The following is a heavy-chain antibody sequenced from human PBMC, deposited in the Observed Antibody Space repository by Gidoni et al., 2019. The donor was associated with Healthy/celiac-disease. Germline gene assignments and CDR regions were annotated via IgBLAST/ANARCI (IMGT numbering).Heavy chain of an antibody. Sequence: EVQLLESGGGLVQPGGSLRLSCAASGFTFSSYAMSCVRQAPGKGLECVSAISGSGVSTYYADSVKGRFTISRDNSKNTLYLQMNSLRAEDTAVYYCAKKTLAVAGTRGVDYWGQGTLVTVSS. V-gene: IGHV3-23*01. CDR3: AKKTLAVAGTRGVDY. CDR2: ISGSGVST. D-gene: IGHD6-19*01. J-gene: IGHJ4*02. CDR1: GFTFSSYA.